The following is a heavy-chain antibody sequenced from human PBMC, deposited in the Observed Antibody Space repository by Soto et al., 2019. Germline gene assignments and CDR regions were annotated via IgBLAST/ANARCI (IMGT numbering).Heavy chain of an antibody. CDR2: IFSNDQK. CDR1: GFSLSSDRMG. V-gene: IGHV2-26*01. D-gene: IGHD4-17*01. J-gene: IGHJ5*02. CDR3: ARIRSRGDYVAGWFDP. Sequence: QVTLKESGPVLVKPTETLTLTCTVCGFSLSSDRMGVGWIRQPPGKALEWLAHIFSNDQKSYSTSLKSRLSISRDASKSQVVLTMTNMDPVVTAAYYCARIRSRGDYVAGWFDPWGQGTLVTVSS.